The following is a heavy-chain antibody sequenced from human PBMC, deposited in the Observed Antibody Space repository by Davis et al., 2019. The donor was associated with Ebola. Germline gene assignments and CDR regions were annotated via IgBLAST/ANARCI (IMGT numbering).Heavy chain of an antibody. CDR2: IYHSGST. CDR1: GGSISSSNW. D-gene: IGHD2/OR15-2a*01. J-gene: IGHJ4*02. Sequence: PGGSLRLSCAVSGGSISSSNWWRWVRQPPGKGLEWIGEIYHSGSTNYNPSLKSRVTISVDKSKNQFSLKLSSVTAADTAVYYCARSGISRFDYWGQGTLVTVSS. CDR3: ARSGISRFDY. V-gene: IGHV4-4*02.